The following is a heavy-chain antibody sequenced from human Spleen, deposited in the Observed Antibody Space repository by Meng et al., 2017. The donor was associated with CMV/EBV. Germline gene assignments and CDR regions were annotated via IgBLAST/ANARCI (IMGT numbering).Heavy chain of an antibody. Sequence: SETLSLTCTVSGGSISGDIHYRTWIRQLPGNRLEWIGGVHYTGATFYNPSLKSRVTLSLDTPNHQFSLKLRSLTAADTAVYFCVRDEAGGGRYNWFDPWGQGILVTVSS. CDR2: VHYTGAT. CDR3: VRDEAGGGRYNWFDP. V-gene: IGHV4-39*07. CDR1: GGSISGDIHY. J-gene: IGHJ5*02. D-gene: IGHD6-13*01.